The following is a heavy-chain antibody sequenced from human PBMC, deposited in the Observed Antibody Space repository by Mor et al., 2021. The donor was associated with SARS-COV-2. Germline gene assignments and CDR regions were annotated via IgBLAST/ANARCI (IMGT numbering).Heavy chain of an antibody. V-gene: IGHV1-69*01. J-gene: IGHJ6*01. Sequence: GQGLEWMGGIIPIFGTANYAQKFQGRVTITADESTSTAYMELSSLRSEDTAVYYCARSGHSSGHYYYYGM. D-gene: IGHD6-19*01. CDR3: ARSGHSSGHYYYYGM. CDR2: IIPIFGTA.